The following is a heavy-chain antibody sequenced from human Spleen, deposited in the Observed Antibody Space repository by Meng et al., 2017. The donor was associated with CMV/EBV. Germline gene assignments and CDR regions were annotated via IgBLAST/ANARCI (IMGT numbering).Heavy chain of an antibody. J-gene: IGHJ4*02. V-gene: IGHV3-11*01. CDR1: GLTFSDYY. D-gene: IGHD4-17*01. CDR2: ISGSGRSI. CDR3: ARVGPYGDYPLDS. Sequence: GGSLRLSCAASGLTFSDYYMTWIRQAPGKRLEWVSYISGSGRSIYYADSVKGRFTISRDNAKRSLYLQMNSLTAEDTAVYYCARVGPYGDYPLDSWGQGTLVTVSS.